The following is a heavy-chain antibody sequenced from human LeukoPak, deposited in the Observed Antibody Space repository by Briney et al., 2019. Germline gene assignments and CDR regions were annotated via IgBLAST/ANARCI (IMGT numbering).Heavy chain of an antibody. CDR2: IYPGDSDT. D-gene: IGHD6-6*01. CDR3: ARLRSKYSSSSEFDY. J-gene: IGHJ4*02. V-gene: IGHV5-51*01. CDR1: GYSFTSCW. Sequence: PGESLKISCKGSGYSFTSCWIGWVRQMPGKGLEWMGIIYPGDSDTRYSPSFQGQVTISADKSISTAYLQWSSLKASDTAMYYCARLRSKYSSSSEFDYWGQGTLVTVSS.